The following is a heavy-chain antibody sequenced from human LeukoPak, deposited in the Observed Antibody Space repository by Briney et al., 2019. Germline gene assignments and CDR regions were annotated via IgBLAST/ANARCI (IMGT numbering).Heavy chain of an antibody. CDR2: INPNSGGT. J-gene: IGHJ3*02. CDR3: ARDSPPCSSTSCDSDDAFDI. D-gene: IGHD2-2*02. CDR1: GYTFTGYY. V-gene: IGHV1-2*06. Sequence: GASVKVSCKASGYTFTGYYMHWVRQAPGQGLEWMGRINPNSGGTNYAQKFQGRVTITTDESTSTAYMELSSLRSEDTAVYYCARDSPPCSSTSCDSDDAFDIWGQGTMVTVSS.